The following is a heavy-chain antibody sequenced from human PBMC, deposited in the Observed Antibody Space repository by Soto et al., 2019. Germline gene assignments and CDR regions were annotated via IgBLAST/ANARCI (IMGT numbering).Heavy chain of an antibody. D-gene: IGHD1-20*01. CDR1: GGSISNYY. J-gene: IGHJ4*02. Sequence: SETLSLTCTVSGGSISNYYWNWIRQPPGKGLEWIGYIYYSGSTNYNPSLKGRVTISVDTSKNQFSLKSLTSEDTGVYYCAREYGISGTGRVGFDLWGQGTLVTVSS. V-gene: IGHV4-59*01. CDR3: AREYGISGTGRVGFDL. CDR2: IYYSGST.